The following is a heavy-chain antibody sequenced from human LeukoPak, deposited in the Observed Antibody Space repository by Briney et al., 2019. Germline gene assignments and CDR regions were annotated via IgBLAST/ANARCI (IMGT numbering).Heavy chain of an antibody. J-gene: IGHJ6*03. Sequence: PGGSLRLSCAASAFTFSSYWMSWVRQAPGKGLEWVANIKQDGSEKYYVDSVKGRFTISRDNAKNSLYLQMNSLRAEDTAVYYCARTPGERYCSGGSCYFHYYYMDVWGKGTTVTV. CDR3: ARTPGERYCSGGSCYFHYYYMDV. D-gene: IGHD2-15*01. V-gene: IGHV3-7*01. CDR1: AFTFSSYW. CDR2: IKQDGSEK.